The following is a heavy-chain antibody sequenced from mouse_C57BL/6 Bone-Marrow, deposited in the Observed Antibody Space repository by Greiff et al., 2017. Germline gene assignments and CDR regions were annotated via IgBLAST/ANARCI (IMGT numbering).Heavy chain of an antibody. CDR2: IWSGGST. Sequence: QVQLQQSGPGLVQPSQSLSITCTVSGFSLTSYGVHWVRQSPGKGLEWLGVIWSGGSTDYNAAFISRLSISKDNSKSQVFFKMNSLQADDTAIYYSARNGSTTGDDWYIEVWGTGTTVTASS. CDR3: ARNGSTTGDDWYIEV. CDR1: GFSLTSYG. D-gene: IGHD1-1*01. J-gene: IGHJ1*03. V-gene: IGHV2-2*01.